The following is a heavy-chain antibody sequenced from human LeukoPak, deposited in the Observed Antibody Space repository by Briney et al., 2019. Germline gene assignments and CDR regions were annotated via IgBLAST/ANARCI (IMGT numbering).Heavy chain of an antibody. CDR1: GFTFGGYS. Sequence: PGGSLRLSCAASGFTFGGYSMNWVRQAPGKGLEWVSSISSSSIYIYYADSVKGRFTISRDNAKTSLYLQMNSLRAEDTAVYYCARELSGIGRYYYYYYMDVWGKGTTVPSP. J-gene: IGHJ6*03. V-gene: IGHV3-21*01. CDR3: ARELSGIGRYYYYYYMDV. D-gene: IGHD6-19*01. CDR2: ISSSSIYI.